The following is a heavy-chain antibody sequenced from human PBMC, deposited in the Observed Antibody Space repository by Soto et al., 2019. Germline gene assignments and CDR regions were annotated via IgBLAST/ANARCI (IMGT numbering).Heavy chain of an antibody. Sequence: SETLSLTCTVSGGSISGYYWSWIRQSPGKGLEWIGYIHYSGSTNYNPSLKSRVTISVDTSKNQLSLKLSSVTAADTAVYYCARGSAAGTKSIFDYWGQGTLVTVSS. D-gene: IGHD6-13*01. J-gene: IGHJ4*02. V-gene: IGHV4-59*01. CDR2: IHYSGST. CDR3: ARGSAAGTKSIFDY. CDR1: GGSISGYY.